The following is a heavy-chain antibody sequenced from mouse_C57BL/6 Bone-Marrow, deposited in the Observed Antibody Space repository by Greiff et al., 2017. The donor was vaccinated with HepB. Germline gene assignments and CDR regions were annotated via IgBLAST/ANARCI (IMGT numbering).Heavy chain of an antibody. D-gene: IGHD1-1*01. Sequence: DVKLQESGPGLVKPSQSLSLTCSVTGYSITSGYYWNWIRQFPGNKLEWMGYISYDGSNNYNPSLKNRISITRDTSKNQFFLKLNSVTTEDTATYYCAREETHYYGSSLDYWGQGTTLTVSS. CDR3: AREETHYYGSSLDY. CDR2: ISYDGSN. J-gene: IGHJ2*01. CDR1: GYSITSGYY. V-gene: IGHV3-6*01.